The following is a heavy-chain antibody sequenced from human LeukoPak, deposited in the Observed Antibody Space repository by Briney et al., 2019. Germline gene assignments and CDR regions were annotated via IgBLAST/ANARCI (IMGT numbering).Heavy chain of an antibody. CDR1: GFTFSSYS. D-gene: IGHD6-19*01. CDR3: ASPTSPSGWSHFDY. Sequence: GGSLRLSCAASGFTFSSYSMNWVRQAPGKGLEWVSYISSSGSTMYYADSVKGRFTISRDNAKNSLYLQMNSLRAEDTAVYYCASPTSPSGWSHFDYWGQGTLVTVSS. CDR2: ISSSGSTM. J-gene: IGHJ4*02. V-gene: IGHV3-48*04.